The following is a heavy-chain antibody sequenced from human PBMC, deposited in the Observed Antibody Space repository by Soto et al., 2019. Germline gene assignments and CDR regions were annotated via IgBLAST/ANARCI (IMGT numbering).Heavy chain of an antibody. V-gene: IGHV1-69*13. Sequence: ASVKVSCKASGGTFSSYAISWVRQAPGQGLEWMGGIIPIFGTANYAQKFQGRVTITADESTSTAYMELSSLRSEDTAVYYCARDGYYYGSGILGGYYYGMDVWGQGTTVTVSS. D-gene: IGHD3-10*01. CDR3: ARDGYYYGSGILGGYYYGMDV. CDR2: IIPIFGTA. CDR1: GGTFSSYA. J-gene: IGHJ6*02.